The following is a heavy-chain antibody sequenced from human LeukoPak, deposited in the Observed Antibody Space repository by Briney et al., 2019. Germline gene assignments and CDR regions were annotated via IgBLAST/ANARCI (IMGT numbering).Heavy chain of an antibody. CDR1: GGTFSSYT. CDR3: ARDQAAAGTWFDF. V-gene: IGHV1-69*04. J-gene: IGHJ4*02. Sequence: ASVKVSCKASGGTFSSYTIGWVRQAPGQGLEWMGRIIPILGIADYAQRFQGRVTITADKPTSTAYMELSSLRSEDTAVYYCARDQAAAGTWFDFWGQGTLVTVSS. D-gene: IGHD6-13*01. CDR2: IIPILGIA.